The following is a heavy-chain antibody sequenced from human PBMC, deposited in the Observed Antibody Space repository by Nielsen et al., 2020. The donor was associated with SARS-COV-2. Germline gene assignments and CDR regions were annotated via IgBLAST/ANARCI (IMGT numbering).Heavy chain of an antibody. CDR1: GYTFTSYA. CDR2: INAGNGNT. D-gene: IGHD2-2*01. J-gene: IGHJ5*02. V-gene: IGHV1-3*01. CDR3: AHRQQLLLHNWFDP. Sequence: ASVKVSCKASGYTFTSYAMHWVRQAPGQRLEWMGWINAGNGNTKYSQKFQGRVTITRDTSASTAYMELSSLRSEDTAVYYCAHRQQLLLHNWFDPWGQGTLVTVSS.